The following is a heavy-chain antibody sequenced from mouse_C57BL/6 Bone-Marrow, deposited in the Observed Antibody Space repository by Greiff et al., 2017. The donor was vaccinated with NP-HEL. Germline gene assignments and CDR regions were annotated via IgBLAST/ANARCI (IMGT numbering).Heavy chain of an antibody. V-gene: IGHV1-39*01. D-gene: IGHD1-1*01. CDR1: GYSFTDYN. CDR3: ASLLLLRFPYYFDY. J-gene: IGHJ2*01. Sequence: VQLQQSGPELVKPGASVKISCKASGYSFTDYNMNWVKQSNGKSLEWIGVINPNYGTTSYNQKFKGKATLTVDQSSSTAYMQLNSLTSEDSAVYYCASLLLLRFPYYFDYWGQGTTLTVSS. CDR2: INPNYGTT.